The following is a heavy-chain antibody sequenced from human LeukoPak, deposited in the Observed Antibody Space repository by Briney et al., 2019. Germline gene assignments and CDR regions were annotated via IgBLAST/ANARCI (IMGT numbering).Heavy chain of an antibody. V-gene: IGHV4-34*01. CDR2: INHSGST. Sequence: SETLSLTCAVYGVSFSGYYWSWIRQPPGKGLEWIGEINHSGSTNYNPSLKSRVTISVDTSKDQCSLKLSSVTAADTAVYYCARGRTSSWYGHNWFDPWGQGTLVTVSS. J-gene: IGHJ5*02. CDR3: ARGRTSSWYGHNWFDP. CDR1: GVSFSGYY. D-gene: IGHD6-13*01.